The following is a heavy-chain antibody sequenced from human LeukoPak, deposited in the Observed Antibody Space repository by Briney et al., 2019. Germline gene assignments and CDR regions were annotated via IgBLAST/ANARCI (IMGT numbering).Heavy chain of an antibody. CDR2: INHSGST. V-gene: IGHV4-34*01. Sequence: SETLSLTCAVYGGSFSGYYWSWIRQPPGKGLEWIGEINHSGSTNYNPSLKSRVTISVDTSKNQFSLKLSSVTAADTAVYYCARGVVVPAAPFKDVWGQGTTVTVSS. CDR1: GGSFSGYY. D-gene: IGHD2-2*01. J-gene: IGHJ6*02. CDR3: ARGVVVPAAPFKDV.